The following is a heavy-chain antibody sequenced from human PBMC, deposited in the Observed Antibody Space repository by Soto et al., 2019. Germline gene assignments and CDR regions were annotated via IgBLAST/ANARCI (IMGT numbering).Heavy chain of an antibody. V-gene: IGHV3-23*01. CDR1: GFTFISYA. Sequence: GGSLRLSCAASGFTFISYAMSWVRQAPGKGLEWVSAISVSGGSTNYADSVKGRFTISRDNARNTLYLQMNSLRAEDTAVYYCSRKRCSSASCPDYYMDVWGKGTTVTVSS. D-gene: IGHD2-2*01. J-gene: IGHJ6*03. CDR3: SRKRCSSASCPDYYMDV. CDR2: ISVSGGST.